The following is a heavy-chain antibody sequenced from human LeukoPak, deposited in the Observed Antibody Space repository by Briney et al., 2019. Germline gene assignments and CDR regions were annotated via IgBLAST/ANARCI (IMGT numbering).Heavy chain of an antibody. J-gene: IGHJ6*02. Sequence: PSETLSLTCTVSGGSISSGGYYWSWIRQHPGKGLEWIGYIYYSGSTYYNPSLKSRVTISVDTSKNQFSLKLSSVTAADTAVYYCARRGYSSSWYDYYYYGMDVWGQGTTVTVSS. V-gene: IGHV4-31*03. CDR1: GGSISSGGYY. CDR3: ARRGYSSSWYDYYYYGMDV. D-gene: IGHD6-13*01. CDR2: IYYSGST.